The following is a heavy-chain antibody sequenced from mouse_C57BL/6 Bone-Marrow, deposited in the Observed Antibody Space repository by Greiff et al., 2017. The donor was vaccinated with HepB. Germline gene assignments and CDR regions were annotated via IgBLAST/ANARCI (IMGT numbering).Heavy chain of an antibody. CDR2: IDPSDSYT. J-gene: IGHJ3*01. D-gene: IGHD4-1*01. V-gene: IGHV1-59*01. CDR3: ARFQNWDDGLFAY. Sequence: QVQLQQSGAELVRPGTSVKLSCKASGYTFTSYWMHWVKQRPGQGLEWIGVIDPSDSYTNYNQKFKGKATLTVDTSSSTAYMQLSSLTSEDSAVYYCARFQNWDDGLFAYWGQGTLVTVSA. CDR1: GYTFTSYW.